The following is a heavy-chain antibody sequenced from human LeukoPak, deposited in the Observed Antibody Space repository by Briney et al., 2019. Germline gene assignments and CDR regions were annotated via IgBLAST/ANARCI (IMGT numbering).Heavy chain of an antibody. CDR2: ISGSADNT. J-gene: IGHJ4*02. D-gene: IGHD5-24*01. CDR1: GFIFDNYA. Sequence: PGGSLRLSCVASGFIFDNYALGWVRQAPGKGLEWVSGISGSADNTYYADSVKGRFTISRDISKNTVYLQMNNLRVDDTAVYYCAKGPKLGDGFHCDYWGQGTLVTVSS. V-gene: IGHV3-23*01. CDR3: AKGPKLGDGFHCDY.